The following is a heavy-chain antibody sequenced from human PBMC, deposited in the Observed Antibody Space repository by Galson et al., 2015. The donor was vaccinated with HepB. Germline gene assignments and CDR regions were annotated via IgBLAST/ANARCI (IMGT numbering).Heavy chain of an antibody. CDR2: IRSKANSYAT. Sequence: PRLSCAASGFTFSGSAMHWVRQASGKGLEWVGRIRSKANSYATAYAASVKGRFTISRDDSKNTAYLQMNSLKTEDTAVYYCTRPTGYSGFFTRFDPWGQGTLVTVSS. D-gene: IGHD5-12*01. CDR1: GFTFSGSA. V-gene: IGHV3-73*01. J-gene: IGHJ5*02. CDR3: TRPTGYSGFFTRFDP.